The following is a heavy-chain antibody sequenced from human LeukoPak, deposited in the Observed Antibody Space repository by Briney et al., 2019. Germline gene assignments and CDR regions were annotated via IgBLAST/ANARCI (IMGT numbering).Heavy chain of an antibody. D-gene: IGHD3-10*01. Sequence: GRSLRLSCAASGFTFSSYARHWVRQAPGKGLEWVAVISCDGSNKYYADSVKGRFTISRDNSKNTLYLQMNSLRAEDTAVYYCARIHTGTGYYFDYWGQGTLVTVSS. CDR2: ISCDGSNK. CDR3: ARIHTGTGYYFDY. CDR1: GFTFSSYA. J-gene: IGHJ4*02. V-gene: IGHV3-30-3*01.